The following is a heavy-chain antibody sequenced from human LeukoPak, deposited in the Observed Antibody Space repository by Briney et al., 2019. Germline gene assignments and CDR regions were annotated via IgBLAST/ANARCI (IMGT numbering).Heavy chain of an antibody. CDR1: GFTFSSYA. J-gene: IGHJ3*02. V-gene: IGHV3-23*01. CDR3: AKDRPETYYDFWSGNDAFDI. CDR2: ISGSGGST. D-gene: IGHD3-3*01. Sequence: GGSLRLSCAASGFTFSSYAMIWVRQAPGKGLEWVSAISGSGGSTYYADSVKGRFTISRDNSKNTLYLQMNSLRAEDTAVYYCAKDRPETYYDFWSGNDAFDIWGQGTMVTVSS.